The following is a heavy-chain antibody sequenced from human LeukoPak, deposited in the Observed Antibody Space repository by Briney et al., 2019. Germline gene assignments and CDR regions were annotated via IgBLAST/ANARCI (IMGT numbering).Heavy chain of an antibody. CDR3: AGMRAFGATDAFDI. V-gene: IGHV4-30-2*01. CDR2: IYHSGST. Sequence: SETLSLTCTVSGSSISSGGYYWSWIRQPPGKGLEWIGYIYHSGSTYYNPSLKSRVTISVDRSKNQFSLKLSSVTAADTAVFFCAGMRAFGATDAFDIWGRGTLVTV. D-gene: IGHD3-3*01. J-gene: IGHJ3*02. CDR1: GSSISSGGYY.